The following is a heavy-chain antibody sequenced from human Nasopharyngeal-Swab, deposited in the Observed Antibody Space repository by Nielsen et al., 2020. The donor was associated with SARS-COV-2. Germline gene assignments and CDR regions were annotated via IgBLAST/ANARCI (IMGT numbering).Heavy chain of an antibody. CDR1: GFTFSSYW. CDR3: ARPGSSGSYDAFDI. V-gene: IGHV3-74*01. D-gene: IGHD6-19*01. J-gene: IGHJ3*02. Sequence: GESLKISCAASGFTFSSYWLQLVRQAPGKGLVWVSRINSDGSSTRDADSVKGRFTISRDNAKNTLYLQMNSLRAEDTAVYYCARPGSSGSYDAFDIWGQGTMVTVSS. CDR2: INSDGSST.